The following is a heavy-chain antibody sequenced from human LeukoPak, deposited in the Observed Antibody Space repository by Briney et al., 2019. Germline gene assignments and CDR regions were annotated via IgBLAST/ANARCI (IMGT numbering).Heavy chain of an antibody. D-gene: IGHD1-14*01. V-gene: IGHV1-8*01. CDR3: ARSREPWVFDY. CDR1: GYTFTSYD. Sequence: ASVKVSCKASGYTFTSYDINWVRQATGQGLEWMGWMNPNSGNTGYAQKFQGRVTMTRDTSTSTVYMELSSLRSEDTAVYYCARSREPWVFDYWGQGTLVTVSS. J-gene: IGHJ4*02. CDR2: MNPNSGNT.